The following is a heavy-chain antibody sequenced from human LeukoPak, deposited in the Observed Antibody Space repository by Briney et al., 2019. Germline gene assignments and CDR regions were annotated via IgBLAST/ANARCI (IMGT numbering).Heavy chain of an antibody. V-gene: IGHV3-23*01. D-gene: IGHD2-15*01. J-gene: IGHJ4*02. Sequence: GGSLRLSCAASGFTFINYAMSWVRQAPGRGLEWVSVICGNAACTYYADSVKGRFIISRDNSKNTMYLYLQMNSLRAEDTAVYYCARHLATSGSYPLDYWGQGTSVTVSS. CDR3: ARHLATSGSYPLDY. CDR1: GFTFINYA. CDR2: ICGNAACT.